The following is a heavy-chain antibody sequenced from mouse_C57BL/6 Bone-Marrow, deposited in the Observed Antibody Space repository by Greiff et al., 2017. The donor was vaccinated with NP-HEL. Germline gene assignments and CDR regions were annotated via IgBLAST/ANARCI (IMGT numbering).Heavy chain of an antibody. J-gene: IGHJ4*01. CDR3: WREPYYYGSSRYYYAMDY. D-gene: IGHD1-1*01. Sequence: QVTLKVSGPGILQPSQTLSLACTFSGISLSTSGMGLSWLRKPSGKALEWLASIWNNDNYYNPSLKSRLTISKEPSNYQVFLKLPIVDTADSATYYGAWREPYYYGSSRYYYAMDYWGQGTSVTVSS. V-gene: IGHV8-2*01. CDR2: WNNDNY. CDR1: ISLSTSGMGL.